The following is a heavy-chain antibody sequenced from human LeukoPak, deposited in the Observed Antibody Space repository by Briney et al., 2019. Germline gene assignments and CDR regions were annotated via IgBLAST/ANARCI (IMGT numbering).Heavy chain of an antibody. CDR3: ARDGGAKAVAGDFDY. CDR1: GLTFSTFS. V-gene: IGHV3-33*08. CDR2: IWYDGSNK. D-gene: IGHD6-19*01. J-gene: IGHJ4*02. Sequence: GGSLRLSCGASGLTFSTFSNAWLSWVRQAPGKGLEWVAVIWYDGSNKYYADSVKGRFTISRDNSKNTLYLQMNSLRAEDTAVYYCARDGGAKAVAGDFDYWGQGTLVTVSS.